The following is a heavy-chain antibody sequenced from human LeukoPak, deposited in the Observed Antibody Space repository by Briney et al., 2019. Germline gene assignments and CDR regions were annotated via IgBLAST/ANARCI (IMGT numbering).Heavy chain of an antibody. D-gene: IGHD2-21*01. CDR2: MYSGGTA. CDR3: ARSIPGPHCGGDGCPPTLTPFDL. Sequence: GSLRLSCAASDFLVNSKYMSWIRQAPGKELEWVSVMYSGGTAFYSDSVRGRFTISRDNSKNTLYLQMSGLKVEDTAVYYCARSIPGPHCGGDGCPPTLTPFDLWGQGTLVTVSS. CDR1: DFLVNSKY. V-gene: IGHV3-53*01. J-gene: IGHJ4*02.